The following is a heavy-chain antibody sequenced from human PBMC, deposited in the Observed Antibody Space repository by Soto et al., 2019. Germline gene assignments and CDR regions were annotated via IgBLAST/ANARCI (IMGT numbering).Heavy chain of an antibody. CDR1: GGSFTTNS. CDR3: ARGVGRTVRGVNLYYYYAMDV. D-gene: IGHD3-10*01. Sequence: QVQLVQSGAEVKTPGSSVKVSCKASGGSFTTNSISWVRQPPGQGLEWMGGIIPISGTAKYAQKFQGRVTITADKYTTTAYMDLSSLRFEDTAVYYCARGVGRTVRGVNLYYYYAMDVWGQGTPVTVPS. J-gene: IGHJ6*02. V-gene: IGHV1-69*06. CDR2: IIPISGTA.